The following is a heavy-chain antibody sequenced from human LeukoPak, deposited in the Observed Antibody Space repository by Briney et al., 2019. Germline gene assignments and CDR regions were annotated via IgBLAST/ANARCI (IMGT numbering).Heavy chain of an antibody. CDR2: ISSSTSYI. CDR3: ARAGGSTVSHSDY. Sequence: GGSLRLSCAASGFTFSSYSMNWIRQAPGKGLEWVSSISSSTSYIYYADSVKGRFTISKDNAKNSLYLQMNSLRAEDTAAYYCARAGGSTVSHSDYWGQGTLVTVSS. J-gene: IGHJ4*02. V-gene: IGHV3-21*01. D-gene: IGHD4-17*01. CDR1: GFTFSSYS.